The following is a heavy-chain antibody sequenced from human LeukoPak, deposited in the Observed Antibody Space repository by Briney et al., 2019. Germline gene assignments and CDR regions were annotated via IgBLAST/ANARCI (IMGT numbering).Heavy chain of an antibody. V-gene: IGHV3-48*01. D-gene: IGHD3-10*01. CDR1: GFTFSSYW. CDR2: ISSSSSTI. Sequence: GGSLRLSCAASGFTFSSYWMHWVRQAPGKGLEWVSYISSSSSTIHYADSVKGRCTISRDNAKNSLHLQMNSLRAEDTAVYYCARDTHYYGSGSPAFDIWGQGTMVTVPS. J-gene: IGHJ3*02. CDR3: ARDTHYYGSGSPAFDI.